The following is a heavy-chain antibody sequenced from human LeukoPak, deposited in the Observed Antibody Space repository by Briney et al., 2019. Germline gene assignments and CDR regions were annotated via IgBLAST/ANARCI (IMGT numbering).Heavy chain of an antibody. V-gene: IGHV4-59*01. D-gene: IGHD3-3*01. CDR3: ARGGPIRYYDFWSGYQFGYFQH. CDR2: IYYSGST. CDR1: GGSISSYC. J-gene: IGHJ1*01. Sequence: SETLSLTCTVSGGSISSYCWSWIRQPPGKGLEWIGYIYYSGSTNYNPSLKSRVTISVDTSKNQFSLKLSSVTAADTAVYYCARGGPIRYYDFWSGYQFGYFQHWGQGTLVTVSS.